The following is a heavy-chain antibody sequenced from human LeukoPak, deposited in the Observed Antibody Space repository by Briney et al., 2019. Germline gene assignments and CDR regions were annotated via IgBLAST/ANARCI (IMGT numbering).Heavy chain of an antibody. D-gene: IGHD3-22*01. V-gene: IGHV3-53*01. Sequence: GGSLRLSCAASGLTVSSDYMSWVRQAPGKGLEWVSIIYSGGSTYYADSVRGRFTISRDNSKNTLYLQMNSLRAEDTAVYYCARDPPQGNYYDSSGYGAFDIWGQGTMVTVSS. CDR3: ARDPPQGNYYDSSGYGAFDI. CDR2: IYSGGST. J-gene: IGHJ3*02. CDR1: GLTVSSDY.